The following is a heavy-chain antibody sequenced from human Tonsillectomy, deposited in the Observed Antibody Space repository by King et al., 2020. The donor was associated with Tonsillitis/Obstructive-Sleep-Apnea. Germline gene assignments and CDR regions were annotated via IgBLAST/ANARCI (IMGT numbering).Heavy chain of an antibody. D-gene: IGHD3-10*01. Sequence: VQLVESGGGVVQPGRSLRISCAASGFTFSTYGIHWVRQAPGKGLEWVAIIWHDGINKYYADSVKGRFTISRDNSKNTLYLEMNSLRAEDTAVYYCARDTHYYGSGSYYPRHYYGMDVWGQGTTVTVS. CDR1: GFTFSTYG. CDR3: ARDTHYYGSGSYYPRHYYGMDV. J-gene: IGHJ6*02. V-gene: IGHV3-33*01. CDR2: IWHDGINK.